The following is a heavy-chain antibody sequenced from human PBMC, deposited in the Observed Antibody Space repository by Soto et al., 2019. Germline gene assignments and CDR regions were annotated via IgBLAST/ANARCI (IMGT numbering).Heavy chain of an antibody. V-gene: IGHV1-24*01. CDR1: GYTLTEFF. J-gene: IGHJ4*02. CDR3: ARDAYGSDY. CDR2: FDPEDGST. D-gene: IGHD3-10*01. Sequence: ASVKVSCKVFGYTLTEFFIPWVRQAPGKGLEWMGGFDPEDGSTMYAQKFQGRVTLTRDTSTSTAYMELTSLRFEDTAFYYCARDAYGSDYWGQGTQVTVSS.